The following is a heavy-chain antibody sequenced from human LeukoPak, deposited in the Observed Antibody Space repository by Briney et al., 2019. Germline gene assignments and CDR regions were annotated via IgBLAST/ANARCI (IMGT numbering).Heavy chain of an antibody. CDR3: ARGYYDSSGYYDY. CDR2: IYYSGST. Sequence: SETLSLTCTVSGGSISSYYWSWIRQPPGKGLEWIGYIYYSGSTNYNPSLKSRVTISVDASKNQFSLKLSSVTAADTAVYYCARGYYDSSGYYDYWGQGTLVTVSS. J-gene: IGHJ4*02. V-gene: IGHV4-59*01. D-gene: IGHD3-22*01. CDR1: GGSISSYY.